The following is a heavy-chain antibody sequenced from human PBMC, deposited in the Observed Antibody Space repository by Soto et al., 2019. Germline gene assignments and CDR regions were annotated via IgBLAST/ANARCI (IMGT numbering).Heavy chain of an antibody. V-gene: IGHV4-4*02. J-gene: IGHJ3*01. CDR2: IYHSGTT. CDR1: GFSVTSNKY. D-gene: IGHD2-21*01. Sequence: QVQLQESGPGLVKPSWTLSLTCTVSGFSVTSNKYWSWFRQSPGKSLEWIGEIYHSGTTYYNPTISGRVSISMDKSKKQISLILTSMTAADTSVYHCARDSRYCADDCCSIIRDAFDVWGQGTLVTVSS. CDR3: ARDSRYCADDCCSIIRDAFDV.